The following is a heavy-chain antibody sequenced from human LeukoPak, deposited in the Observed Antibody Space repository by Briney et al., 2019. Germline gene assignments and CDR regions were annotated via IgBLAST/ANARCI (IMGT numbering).Heavy chain of an antibody. CDR1: GFNFSDYY. Sequence: PGGSLRLSCAASGFNFSDYYMTWIRQAPGKGLEWVSYISSGSRTLFYADSVKGRFTVSRDNAQNSLFLQMDGLRAEDSAMYYCARDGFHFDYWGQGILVTVSS. J-gene: IGHJ4*01. V-gene: IGHV3-11*04. D-gene: IGHD3-10*01. CDR2: ISSGSRTL. CDR3: ARDGFHFDY.